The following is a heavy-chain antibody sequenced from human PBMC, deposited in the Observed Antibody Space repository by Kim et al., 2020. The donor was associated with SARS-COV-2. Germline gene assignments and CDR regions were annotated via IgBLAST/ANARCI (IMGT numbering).Heavy chain of an antibody. Sequence: SSVKVSCKASGGTFSSYGISWVRQAPGQGLEWMGRIIPILGIGNNAQKFQGRVTITADKSTSTVYMELSSLRSEDTAVYYCARHPGLGAFDIWGQGTMVTVSS. CDR3: ARHPGLGAFDI. V-gene: IGHV1-69*04. CDR1: GGTFSSYG. CDR2: IIPILGIG. J-gene: IGHJ3*02.